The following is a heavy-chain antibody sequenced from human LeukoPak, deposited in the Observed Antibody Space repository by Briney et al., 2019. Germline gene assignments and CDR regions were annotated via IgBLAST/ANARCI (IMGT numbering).Heavy chain of an antibody. D-gene: IGHD3-3*01. J-gene: IGHJ4*02. V-gene: IGHV1-2*02. CDR2: INPNSGGT. Sequence: ASVKVSCKASGYTFTGYYMHWVRQAPGQGLEWMGWINPNSGGTNYAQKFQGRVTMTRDTSISTAYMELSRLRSDDTAVYYCAGDSSGYSPYFDYWGQGTLVTVSS. CDR3: AGDSSGYSPYFDY. CDR1: GYTFTGYY.